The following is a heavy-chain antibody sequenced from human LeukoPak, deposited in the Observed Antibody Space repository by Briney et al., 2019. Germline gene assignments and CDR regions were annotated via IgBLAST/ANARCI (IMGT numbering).Heavy chain of an antibody. CDR3: ARLDYYDSSGYFYPPPPDY. CDR2: ISAYNGNT. J-gene: IGHJ4*02. CDR1: GYTFTSYG. Sequence: ASVKVSCKASGYTFTSYGISWVRQAPGQGLEWMGWISAYNGNTNYAQKLQGRVTMTTDTSTSTAYMELRSLRSDDTAVYYCARLDYYDSSGYFYPPPPDYWGQGTLVTVSS. V-gene: IGHV1-18*01. D-gene: IGHD3-22*01.